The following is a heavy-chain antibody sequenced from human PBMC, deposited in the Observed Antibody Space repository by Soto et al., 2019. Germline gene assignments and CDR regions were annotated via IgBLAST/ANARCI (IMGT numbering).Heavy chain of an antibody. CDR2: ISYDGSNK. V-gene: IGHV3-30-3*01. D-gene: IGHD6-19*01. Sequence: GGSLRLSCAASGFTFSSYAMHWVRQAPGKGLEWVAVISYDGSNKYYADYVKGRFTISRDNSKNTLYLQMNSLRAEDTAVYYCARSPTLVAVAGLFDYWGQGTLVTVSS. CDR3: ARSPTLVAVAGLFDY. CDR1: GFTFSSYA. J-gene: IGHJ4*02.